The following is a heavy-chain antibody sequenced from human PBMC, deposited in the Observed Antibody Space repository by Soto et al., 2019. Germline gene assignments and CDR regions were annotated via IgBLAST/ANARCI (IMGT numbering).Heavy chain of an antibody. Sequence: QVQLQESGTGLVKPSETLSLTCTVSGGSISSYYWSWIRQPPGKGLDWIGYIYYSGSTNYNPSLKSRFTISVDTSKNQLALKLSSVPAADTAVYYCARRYGSCFDYWGQGTLVTVSS. CDR3: ARRYGSCFDY. J-gene: IGHJ4*02. CDR2: IYYSGST. D-gene: IGHD6-6*01. V-gene: IGHV4-59*08. CDR1: GGSISSYY.